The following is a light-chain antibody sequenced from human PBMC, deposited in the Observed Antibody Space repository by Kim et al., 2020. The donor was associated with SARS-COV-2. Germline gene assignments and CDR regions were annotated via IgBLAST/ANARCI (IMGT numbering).Light chain of an antibody. CDR1: SSDIVAYNY. Sequence: GQSITLSCTGASSDIVAYNYVSWYQQRPGEAPKLLIYDVNKRPSGVSGRFSGSKSGYTASLTIAGLQADDDADYYCLSYTVTNTAVFGGGTKVTVL. J-gene: IGLJ1*01. CDR2: DVN. V-gene: IGLV2-14*03. CDR3: LSYTVTNTAV.